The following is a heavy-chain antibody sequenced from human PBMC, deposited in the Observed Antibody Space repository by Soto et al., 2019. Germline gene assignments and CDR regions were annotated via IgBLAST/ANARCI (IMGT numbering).Heavy chain of an antibody. Sequence: PGGSLRLSCAASGFTFSSYWMSWVRQAPGKGLEWVANIKRDGSEKYYVDSVKGRFTISRDNAKNSLYLQMNSLRAEDTAVYYCARDTEPSSGWYWVVYFDYWGQGTLVTVSS. D-gene: IGHD6-19*01. J-gene: IGHJ4*02. V-gene: IGHV3-7*01. CDR1: GFTFSSYW. CDR2: IKRDGSEK. CDR3: ARDTEPSSGWYWVVYFDY.